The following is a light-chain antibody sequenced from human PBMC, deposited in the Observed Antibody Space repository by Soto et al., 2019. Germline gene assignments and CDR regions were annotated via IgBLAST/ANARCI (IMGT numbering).Light chain of an antibody. J-gene: IGKJ4*01. Sequence: DIVMTQSPDSLAVSLGERVTINCKSSQSVLFTSNNKNYLAWYQQKPGQPPKLFIYWASTRKSGVPDRFSGSGSGTDFSLTISSLQAADVAVYSCQQYYRTPPTFGGGTKVEIK. V-gene: IGKV4-1*01. CDR2: WAS. CDR3: QQYYRTPPT. CDR1: QSVLFTSNNKNY.